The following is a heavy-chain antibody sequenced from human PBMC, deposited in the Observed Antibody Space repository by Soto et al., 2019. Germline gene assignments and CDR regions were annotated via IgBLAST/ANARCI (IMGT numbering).Heavy chain of an antibody. CDR2: INAYNGNT. Sequence: GASVKVSCKASGYTFTSYGISWVRQAPGQGLEWMGWINAYNGNTNYAQKLQGRVTITRDTSASTAYMELSSLRSEDTAVYYCAREKITMVRGVAGGLGYWGQGTLVTIS. D-gene: IGHD3-10*01. CDR1: GYTFTSYG. V-gene: IGHV1-18*01. J-gene: IGHJ4*02. CDR3: AREKITMVRGVAGGLGY.